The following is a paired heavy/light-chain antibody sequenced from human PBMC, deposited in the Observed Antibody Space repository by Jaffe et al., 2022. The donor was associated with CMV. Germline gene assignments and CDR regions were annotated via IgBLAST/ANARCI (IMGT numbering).Light chain of an antibody. Sequence: EVVLTQSPATLSLSPGDRATLSCRASQSVTNYLAWYQQKPGQPPRLLIYDASNRATGVPARFSGSGSGTDFTLTVSTLEPEDFAIYYCQQRSNWPRTFGQGTKVEMK. CDR1: QSVTNY. CDR3: QQRSNWPRT. V-gene: IGKV3-11*01. CDR2: DAS. J-gene: IGKJ1*01.
Heavy chain of an antibody. CDR1: GFSFSSYA. V-gene: IGHV3-23*01. J-gene: IGHJ4*01. Sequence: EVQLLESGGGLVQPGGSLRLSCAASGFSFSSYAMNWVRQAPGKGLEWVSVIDTSGSSTYYADSVKGRFTISRDNSKNTLYLEMNSLKVEDTAVYYCAKDREKWLLGAVFDYCGQGSLVTVSS. CDR3: AKDREKWLLGAVFDY. CDR2: IDTSGSST. D-gene: IGHD6-19*01.